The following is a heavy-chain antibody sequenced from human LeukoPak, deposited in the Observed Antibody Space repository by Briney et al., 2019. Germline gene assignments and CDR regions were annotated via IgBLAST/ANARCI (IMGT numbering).Heavy chain of an antibody. CDR2: IKQDGSEK. J-gene: IGHJ4*02. CDR3: ARDLYVWGSYRSYYFDY. Sequence: GGSLRLFCAASGFTFSRYWMSWVRQAPGKGLEWVANIKQDGSEKYYVDSVKGRFTISRDNAKNSLYLQMNSLRAEDTAVYYCARDLYVWGSYRSYYFDYWGQGTLVTVSS. D-gene: IGHD3-16*02. CDR1: GFTFSRYW. V-gene: IGHV3-7*01.